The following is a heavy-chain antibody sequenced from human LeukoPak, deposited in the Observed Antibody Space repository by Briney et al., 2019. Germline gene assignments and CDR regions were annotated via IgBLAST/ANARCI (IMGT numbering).Heavy chain of an antibody. D-gene: IGHD3-22*01. V-gene: IGHV4-34*01. Sequence: SETLSLTCAVYGGSFSGYYWSWIRQPPGKGLEWIGEINHSGRTNYNPSLKSRVTISVDPSKNQFSLKLSSVTAADTAVYYCASLTMIVVPWGQGTLVTVSS. CDR1: GGSFSGYY. J-gene: IGHJ5*02. CDR2: INHSGRT. CDR3: ASLTMIVVP.